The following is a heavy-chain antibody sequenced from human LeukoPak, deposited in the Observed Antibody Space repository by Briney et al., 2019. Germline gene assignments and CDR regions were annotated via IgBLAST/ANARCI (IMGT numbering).Heavy chain of an antibody. J-gene: IGHJ1*01. CDR2: IYSGGST. CDR1: GFTVTVNY. D-gene: IGHD6-13*01. V-gene: IGHV3-53*01. CDR3: ATPAAGPRAEYSHY. Sequence: GGSLRLSCAASGFTVTVNYMSWVRQAPGKGLEWVSVIYSGGSTDYADSVKGRFTVSRDNAKNSLYVQMNSLRVEDTAVYYCATPAAGPRAEYSHYWGQGTLVTVSS.